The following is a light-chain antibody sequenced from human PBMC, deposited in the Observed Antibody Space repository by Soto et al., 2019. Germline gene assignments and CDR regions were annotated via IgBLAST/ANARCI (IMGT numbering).Light chain of an antibody. CDR1: QSVSSD. CDR3: QQYNNWPRT. CDR2: GAS. V-gene: IGKV3-15*01. Sequence: ETVMTQSPATLSVSPGERASLSCRASQSVSSDIARYQQRAGQAPRDLIYGASTSATGFPARFSGMGSGTKFTLTISSLQSEYFAIYYCQQYNNWPRTVAQGTKV. J-gene: IGKJ1*01.